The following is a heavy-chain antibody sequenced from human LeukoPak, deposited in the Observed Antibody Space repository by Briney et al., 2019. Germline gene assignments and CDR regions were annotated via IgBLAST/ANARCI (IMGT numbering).Heavy chain of an antibody. CDR1: ALIFSSDE. J-gene: IGHJ4*02. CDR2: ISSSGATV. V-gene: IGHV3-48*03. D-gene: IGHD6-6*01. Sequence: GGSLRLSCAASALIFSSDEMNWIRQAPGKGLEWVSYISSSGATVYYADSVKGRFTISRDNAKNSLHLQMNSLRAEHTAVYYCARVGSTSPGDYWGQGTLVTVTS. CDR3: ARVGSTSPGDY.